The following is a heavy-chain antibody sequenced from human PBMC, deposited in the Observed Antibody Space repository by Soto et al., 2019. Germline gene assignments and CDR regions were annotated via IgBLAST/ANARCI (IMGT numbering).Heavy chain of an antibody. V-gene: IGHV1-69*01. CDR1: GGTFSSYA. CDR3: AREGAYGSGSYPPDY. Sequence: SVKVSCRASGGTFSSYAISWGRQAPGQGLEWMGGIIPIFGTANYAQKFQGRVTITADESTSTAYMELSSLRSEDTAVYYCAREGAYGSGSYPPDYWGQGTLVTVSS. J-gene: IGHJ4*02. CDR2: IIPIFGTA. D-gene: IGHD3-10*01.